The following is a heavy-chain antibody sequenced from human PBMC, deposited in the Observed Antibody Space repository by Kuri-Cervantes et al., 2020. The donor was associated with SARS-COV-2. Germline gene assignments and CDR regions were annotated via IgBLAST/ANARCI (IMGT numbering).Heavy chain of an antibody. Sequence: ASVKVSCKASGYTFTSYGISWVRQAPGQGLEWMGWISGYNGNTNYVQKLQGRVTMTTDTSTSTADMELRSLRSDDTAVYYCARDHRMITFGGVIDHFDYWGQGTLVTVSS. D-gene: IGHD3-16*02. V-gene: IGHV1-18*04. CDR2: ISGYNGNT. CDR3: ARDHRMITFGGVIDHFDY. CDR1: GYTFTSYG. J-gene: IGHJ4*02.